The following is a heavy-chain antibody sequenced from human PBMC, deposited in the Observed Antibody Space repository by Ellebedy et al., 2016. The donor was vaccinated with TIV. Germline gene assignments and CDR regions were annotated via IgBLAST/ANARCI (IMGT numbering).Heavy chain of an antibody. CDR2: INAGTANT. D-gene: IGHD5-18*01. J-gene: IGHJ4*02. V-gene: IGHV1-3*01. CDR1: GYTFSTYA. CDR3: ARSGDTSMAFTPSLDY. Sequence: AASAKVSCKASGYTFSTYAMHWVRQAPGHRLEWMGWINAGTANTKYSQKFQGRVTITRDTSASTAYMELSSLRSEDTAVYYCARSGDTSMAFTPSLDYWGQGTLVTVSS.